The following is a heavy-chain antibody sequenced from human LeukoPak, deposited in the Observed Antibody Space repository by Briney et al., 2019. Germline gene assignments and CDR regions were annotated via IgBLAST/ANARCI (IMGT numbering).Heavy chain of an antibody. Sequence: GGSLRLSCAASGFTVSSNYMSWVRQAPGKGLEWVSSISSSSSYIYYADSVKGRFTISRDNAKNSLYLQMNSLGAEDTAVYYCASDDYGGFDIWGQGTMVTVSS. J-gene: IGHJ3*02. V-gene: IGHV3-21*01. D-gene: IGHD4-23*01. CDR3: ASDDYGGFDI. CDR1: GFTVSSNY. CDR2: ISSSSSYI.